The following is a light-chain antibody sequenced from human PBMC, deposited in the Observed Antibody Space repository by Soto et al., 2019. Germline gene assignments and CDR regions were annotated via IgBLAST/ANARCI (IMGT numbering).Light chain of an antibody. CDR2: GGS. V-gene: IGKV3-15*01. J-gene: IGKJ1*01. Sequence: EIVMTQSPDTLSVSPGEGGTLSCRASQSVSRNVAWYQQKPGQAPRLLIYGGSTRVTGIPARFSASGSGTEFTLTISSLPSEDFAVYYCQQYNNWPPVRTFGQGTKVEIK. CDR1: QSVSRN. CDR3: QQYNNWPPVRT.